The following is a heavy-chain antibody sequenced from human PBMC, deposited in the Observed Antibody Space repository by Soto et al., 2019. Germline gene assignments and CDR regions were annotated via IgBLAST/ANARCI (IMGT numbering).Heavy chain of an antibody. CDR1: GITFTSSA. V-gene: IGHV1-58*01. CDR2: IAVGSGYT. CDR3: AADATAWQQMVPSDY. D-gene: IGHD2-8*01. J-gene: IGHJ4*02. Sequence: SVKVSCKASGITFTSSAFQWVRQARGQRLEWIGWIAVGSGYTNYAQRFQDRVTLTRDMSTATTYMELSRLTSEDTAIYYCAADATAWQQMVPSDYWGQGTLVTVSS.